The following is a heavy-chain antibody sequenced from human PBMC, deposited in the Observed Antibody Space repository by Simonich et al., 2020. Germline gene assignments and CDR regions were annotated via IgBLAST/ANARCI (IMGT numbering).Heavy chain of an antibody. D-gene: IGHD6-6*01. Sequence: QVQLVQSGAEVKKPGASVKVSCKASGYTFTGNYRHWERQAPGQGLEWMVWINPNSGGTNYVQKFQGRVPMTRDTTISTAYMGLSRLISDDTAVYYCARDRAARYYYYYYMDVWGKGTTVTVSS. CDR2: INPNSGGT. J-gene: IGHJ6*03. CDR3: ARDRAARYYYYYYMDV. V-gene: IGHV1-2*02. CDR1: GYTFTGNY.